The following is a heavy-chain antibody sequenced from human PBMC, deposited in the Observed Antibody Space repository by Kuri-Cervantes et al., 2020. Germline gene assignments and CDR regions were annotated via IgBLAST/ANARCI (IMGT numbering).Heavy chain of an antibody. CDR3: ARDGGCSSANCFRNLGFDP. V-gene: IGHV3-21*01. CDR2: ISSTSSYI. CDR1: GFTFNTYS. Sequence: GESLKISCAASGFTFNTYSINWVRQAPGKGLEWVSSISSTSSYIYYADSVQGRFTISRDNAKNSLYLQMNSLRAEDSAVYYCARDGGCSSANCFRNLGFDPWGQGTLVTVSS. D-gene: IGHD2-2*01. J-gene: IGHJ5*02.